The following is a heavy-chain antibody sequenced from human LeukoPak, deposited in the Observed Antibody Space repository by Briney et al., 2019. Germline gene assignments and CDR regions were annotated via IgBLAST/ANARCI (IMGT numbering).Heavy chain of an antibody. D-gene: IGHD3-22*01. CDR2: ISCDGSNK. Sequence: PGRPLRLSCAASGFTFSSYAMHWVRQAPGKGLEWVAVISCDGSNKYYADSVKGRFTISRDNSKNTLYLQMNSLRAEDTAVYYCARSYDSSGYYFSYFDYWGQGTLVTVSS. J-gene: IGHJ4*02. V-gene: IGHV3-30*04. CDR1: GFTFSSYA. CDR3: ARSYDSSGYYFSYFDY.